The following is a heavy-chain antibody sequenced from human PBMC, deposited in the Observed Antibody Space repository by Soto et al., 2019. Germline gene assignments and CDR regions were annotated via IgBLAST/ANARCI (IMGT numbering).Heavy chain of an antibody. CDR1: GGSISSSSYY. CDR3: AIPYCSSTSCRGPVTIASI. V-gene: IGHV4-39*01. J-gene: IGHJ4*02. Sequence: QLQLQESGPGLVKPSETLSLTCTVSGGSISSSSYYWGWIRQPPGKGLEWIGSIYYSGSTYYNPSLKSRVTISIDTSKNQFSLKLSSVTAADTAVYYCAIPYCSSTSCRGPVTIASIWGQGTLVTVSS. CDR2: IYYSGST. D-gene: IGHD2-2*01.